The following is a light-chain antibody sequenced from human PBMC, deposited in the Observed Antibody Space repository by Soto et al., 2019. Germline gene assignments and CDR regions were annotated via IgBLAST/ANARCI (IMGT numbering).Light chain of an antibody. J-gene: IGLJ1*01. CDR2: EVT. CDR3: SSYAGNNNYV. V-gene: IGLV2-8*01. CDR1: SSDVGGYNY. Sequence: QSVLTLPPSASGSPGQSVTISCTGTSSDVGGYNYVSWYQQHPGKAPKFIIYEVTKRPSGVPDRFSGSKSGNKASLTVSGLPAEDEADYYRSSYAGNNNYVFGTWTSVTVL.